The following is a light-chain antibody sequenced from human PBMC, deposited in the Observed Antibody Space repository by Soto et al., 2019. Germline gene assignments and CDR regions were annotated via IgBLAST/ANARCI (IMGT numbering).Light chain of an antibody. Sequence: DIQMTQSPYSLSAAVGDRVTIACRASQNINNYLNWYQQKPGKAPKLLIFDAASLQSGVPSRCSGGGSRTNFTLTITSLQPEDFATYYCRQTSSAPFTFGPGTKVDIK. CDR1: QNINNY. J-gene: IGKJ3*01. V-gene: IGKV1-39*01. CDR3: RQTSSAPFT. CDR2: DAA.